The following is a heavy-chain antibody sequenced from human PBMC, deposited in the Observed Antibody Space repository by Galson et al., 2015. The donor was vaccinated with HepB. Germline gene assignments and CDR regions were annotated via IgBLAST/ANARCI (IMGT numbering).Heavy chain of an antibody. J-gene: IGHJ6*03. Sequence: SVKVSCKASGYTFTSYGISWVRQAPGQGLEWMGGIIPIFGTANYAQKFQGRVTITADESTSTAYMELSSLRSEDTAVYYCARDRYYYDSSGYHFMDVWGKGTTVTVSS. CDR3: ARDRYYYDSSGYHFMDV. V-gene: IGHV1-69*13. CDR1: GYTFTSYG. D-gene: IGHD3-22*01. CDR2: IIPIFGTA.